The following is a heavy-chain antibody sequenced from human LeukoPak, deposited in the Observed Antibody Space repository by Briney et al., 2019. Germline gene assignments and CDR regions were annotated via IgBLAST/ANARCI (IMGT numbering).Heavy chain of an antibody. CDR2: IKHSGST. Sequence: SETLSLTCTVSGGSISSSSYYWGWIRQPPGKGLEWIGEIKHSGSTNYNPSLKSRVIISVDTSRNQFFLKLSSVTAADTAVYYCAREGRGSGSYYRVWGQGTLVTVSS. J-gene: IGHJ4*02. CDR3: AREGRGSGSYYRV. D-gene: IGHD3-10*01. V-gene: IGHV4-39*07. CDR1: GGSISSSSYY.